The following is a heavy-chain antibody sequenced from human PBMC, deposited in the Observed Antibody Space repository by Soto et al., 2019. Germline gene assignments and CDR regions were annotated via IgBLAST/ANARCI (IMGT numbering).Heavy chain of an antibody. Sequence: PGGSLRLSCAASGFTFSDYYMTWIRQAPGKGLEWISYISSAGGATSYADSVKGRFTVSRDNAKNSLFLHMNNLRGEDTAVYYCARRGSTVTFPNWGQGTPVTVSS. V-gene: IGHV3-11*01. D-gene: IGHD4-17*01. CDR2: ISSAGGAT. CDR1: GFTFSDYY. J-gene: IGHJ4*02. CDR3: ARRGSTVTFPN.